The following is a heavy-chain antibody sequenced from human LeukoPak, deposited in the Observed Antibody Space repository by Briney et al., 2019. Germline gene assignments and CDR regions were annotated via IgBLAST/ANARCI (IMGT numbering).Heavy chain of an antibody. Sequence: SETLSLTCTFSGYSISSGNYWGWIRQPPGKGLEWIGSIYHSGSTYYNPSLKSRVTISVDTSKNQFSLKLSSVTAADTAVYYCARVVAGTYSADYWGQGTLVTVSS. CDR3: ARVVAGTYSADY. CDR1: GYSISSGNY. CDR2: IYHSGST. D-gene: IGHD6-25*01. J-gene: IGHJ4*02. V-gene: IGHV4-38-2*02.